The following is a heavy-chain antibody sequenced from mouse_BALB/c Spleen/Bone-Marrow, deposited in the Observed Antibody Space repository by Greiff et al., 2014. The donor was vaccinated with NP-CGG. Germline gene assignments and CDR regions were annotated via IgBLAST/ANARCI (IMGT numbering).Heavy chain of an antibody. V-gene: IGHV2-9*02. Sequence: VMLVESGPGLVAPSQSLSITCTVSGFSLTSYGVHWVRQPPGKGLEWLGVIWAGGSTNYNLALMSRLSISKDNSKSQVFLKMNSLQTDDKAMYYCVREGADGYYNWYFDVWGAGPTVYVST. J-gene: IGHJ1*01. D-gene: IGHD2-3*01. CDR2: IWAGGST. CDR1: GFSLTSYG. CDR3: VREGADGYYNWYFDV.